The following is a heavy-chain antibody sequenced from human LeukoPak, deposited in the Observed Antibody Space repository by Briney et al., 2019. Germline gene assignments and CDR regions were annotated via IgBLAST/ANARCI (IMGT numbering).Heavy chain of an antibody. CDR2: VHHSGRT. Sequence: ASETLSLTCTVSGYSISSDYYWGWIRQPPGKGLEWIGSVHHSGRTYYNPSLKSRVTISVDTSKNQFSLKLSSVTAADMAVYFCARGRVSSSTWHSTYYYYFYMDVWGKGTTVTVSS. CDR1: GYSISSDYY. V-gene: IGHV4-38-2*02. CDR3: ARGRVSSSTWHSTYYYYFYMDV. J-gene: IGHJ6*03. D-gene: IGHD4-11*01.